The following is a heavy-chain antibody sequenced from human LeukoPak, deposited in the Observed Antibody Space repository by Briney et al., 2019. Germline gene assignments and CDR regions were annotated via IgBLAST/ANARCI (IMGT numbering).Heavy chain of an antibody. CDR1: GFTFSSYS. J-gene: IGHJ6*02. CDR3: AKDRSIVVVPADDTPLSYGMDV. CDR2: ISSSSSYI. V-gene: IGHV3-21*04. D-gene: IGHD2-2*01. Sequence: PGGSLRLSRAASGFTFSSYSMNWVRRAPGKGLEWVSSISSSSSYIYYADSVKGRFTISRDNAKNSLYLQMNSLRAEDTALYYCAKDRSIVVVPADDTPLSYGMDVWGQGTTVTVSS.